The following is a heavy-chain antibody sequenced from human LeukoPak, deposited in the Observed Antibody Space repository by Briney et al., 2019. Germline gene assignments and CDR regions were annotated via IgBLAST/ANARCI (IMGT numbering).Heavy chain of an antibody. D-gene: IGHD6-19*01. J-gene: IGHJ4*02. V-gene: IGHV4-61*02. CDR3: ARGGGSGWYGYYFDY. CDR2: IYTSGST. Sequence: SETLSLTCTVSGGSISSGSYYWRWIRQPAGTGLEWLGRIYTSGSTNYNPSLKSRVTISVDTSKNQFSLKLSSVTAADTAVYYCARGGGSGWYGYYFDYWGQGTLVTVSS. CDR1: GGSISSGSYY.